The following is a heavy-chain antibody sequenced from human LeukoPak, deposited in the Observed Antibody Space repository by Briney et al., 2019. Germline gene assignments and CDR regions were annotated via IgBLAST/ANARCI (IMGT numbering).Heavy chain of an antibody. J-gene: IGHJ6*02. CDR3: ARQAVAGTSLDV. V-gene: IGHV4-34*01. CDR2: INHSGST. CDR1: GGSFSGYY. D-gene: IGHD6-19*01. Sequence: PSETLSLTCAVYGGSFSGYYWSWIRQPPGKGLEWIGEINHSGSTYYNPSLKSRVTISVDTSKNQFSLKLSSVTAADTAVYYCARQAVAGTSLDVWGQGTTVTVSS.